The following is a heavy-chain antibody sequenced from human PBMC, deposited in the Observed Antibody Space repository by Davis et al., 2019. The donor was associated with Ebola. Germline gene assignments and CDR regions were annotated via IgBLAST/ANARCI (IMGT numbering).Heavy chain of an antibody. J-gene: IGHJ4*02. V-gene: IGHV4-39*01. D-gene: IGHD6-19*01. CDR1: GGSISSSSYY. CDR2: IYYSGST. CDR3: ARRKGQWLVLDY. Sequence: MPGGSLRLSCTVSGGSISSSSYYWGWIRQPPGKGLEWIGSIYYSGSTYYNPSLKSRVTISVDTSKNQFSLKLSSVTAADTAVYYCARRKGQWLVLDYWGQGTLVIVSS.